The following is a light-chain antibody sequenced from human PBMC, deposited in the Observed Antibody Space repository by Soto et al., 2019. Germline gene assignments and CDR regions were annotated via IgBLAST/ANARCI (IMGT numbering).Light chain of an antibody. CDR2: MAT. CDR3: QQYDHYPYT. J-gene: IGKJ2*01. V-gene: IGKV1-5*03. Sequence: DIQMTQSPSTLSASVGDRVTITCRASQSISGWLAWYQQKPGKAPKLLIYMATTLHSGVPSRFSGSGSGTEFTVTVGRLQPDDFATYYCQQYDHYPYTFGQGTKLEIK. CDR1: QSISGW.